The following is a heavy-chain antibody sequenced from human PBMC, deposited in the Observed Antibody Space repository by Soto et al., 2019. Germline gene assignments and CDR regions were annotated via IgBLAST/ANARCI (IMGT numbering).Heavy chain of an antibody. CDR2: ISGSGGST. D-gene: IGHD5-12*01. J-gene: IGHJ6*02. V-gene: IGHV3-23*01. CDR3: AKDSEQDVEMATITWYLYYYYGMDV. CDR1: GFTFSSYA. Sequence: EVQLLESGGGLVQPGGSLRLSCAASGFTFSSYAMSWVRQAPGKGLEWVSAISGSGGSTYYADSVKGRFTISRDNSKNTLYLQMNSLRAEDTAVYYCAKDSEQDVEMATITWYLYYYYGMDVWGQGTTVTVSS.